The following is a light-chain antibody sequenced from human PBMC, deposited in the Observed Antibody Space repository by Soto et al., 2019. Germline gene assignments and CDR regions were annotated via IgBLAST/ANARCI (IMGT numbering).Light chain of an antibody. Sequence: DIQLTQSPSSLSASVGDRVTITCRASQSVSSYLNWYQHKPGTAPKILIYTASSLQSGVPSRFSGSGSDTVFTLTISSLEPGDFATYYCQQSYSSPPYTFGRGTKLEIK. CDR3: QQSYSSPPYT. CDR2: TAS. V-gene: IGKV1-39*01. CDR1: QSVSSY. J-gene: IGKJ2*01.